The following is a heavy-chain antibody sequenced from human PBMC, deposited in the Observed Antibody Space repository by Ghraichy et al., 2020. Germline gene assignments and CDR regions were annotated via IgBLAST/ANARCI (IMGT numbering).Heavy chain of an antibody. Sequence: ASVKVSCKASGYTFTSSSMHWVRQAPGQGLEWMGIINPCGGSSTYAQKFQGRVTMTSDTSTSTVYMDLSSLGSEDTAVYYCARGSDHYPEFDYWGQGTLVTVSS. D-gene: IGHD3-16*02. V-gene: IGHV1-46*01. CDR2: INPCGGSS. CDR1: GYTFTSSS. J-gene: IGHJ4*02. CDR3: ARGSDHYPEFDY.